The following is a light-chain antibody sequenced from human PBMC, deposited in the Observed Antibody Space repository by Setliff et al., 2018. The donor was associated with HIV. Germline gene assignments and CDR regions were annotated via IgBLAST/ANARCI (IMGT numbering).Light chain of an antibody. CDR3: CSYAGSSDV. J-gene: IGLJ3*02. V-gene: IGLV2-23*02. Sequence: QSVLTQPPSVSATPGQKVTISCSGGSSNIGNNYVAWYQQLPGTAPKLMIYEVSKRPSGVSNRFSGSKSGNTASLTISGLQAEDEADYYCCSYAGSSDVFGGGTKVTVL. CDR2: EVS. CDR1: SSNIGNNY.